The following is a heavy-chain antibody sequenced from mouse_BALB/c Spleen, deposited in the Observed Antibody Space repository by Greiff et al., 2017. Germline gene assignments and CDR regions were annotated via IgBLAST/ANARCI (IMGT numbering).Heavy chain of an antibody. CDR3: APYFGAMDY. J-gene: IGHJ4*01. D-gene: IGHD2-10*01. CDR2: IDPANGNT. Sequence: EVKVVESGAELVKPGASVKLSCTASGFNIKDTYMHWVKQRPEQGLEWIGRIDPANGNTKYDPKFQGKATITADTSSNTAYLQLSSLTSEDTAVYYCAPYFGAMDYWGQGTSVTVSS. CDR1: GFNIKDTY. V-gene: IGHV14-3*02.